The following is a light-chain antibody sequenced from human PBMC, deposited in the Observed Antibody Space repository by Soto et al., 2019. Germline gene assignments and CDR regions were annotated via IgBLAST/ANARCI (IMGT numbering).Light chain of an antibody. Sequence: DIQMTQSPSTLSASVGDRVTITCRASQSISSWLAWYQQKPGKAPKVLIYKASSLESGVPSRFSGSGSGTEFTLTISSLQPDAFATYYCQQYNSYPFTFGPGTKVDIK. CDR1: QSISSW. V-gene: IGKV1-5*03. J-gene: IGKJ3*01. CDR2: KAS. CDR3: QQYNSYPFT.